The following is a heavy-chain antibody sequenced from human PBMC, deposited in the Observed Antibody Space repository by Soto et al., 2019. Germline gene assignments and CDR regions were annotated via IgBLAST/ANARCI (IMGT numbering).Heavy chain of an antibody. V-gene: IGHV3-33*03. CDR2: IWYDGSGQ. CDR1: GFTFSNYG. CDR3: AKDEVSRIYYGPCLDV. D-gene: IGHD2-15*01. Sequence: QVQLVESGGGLVQPGRSLRLSCVVSGFTFSNYGMHWVRQAPGKGREWVADIWYDGSGQRYAGSVEGRFTISRDNSKNTLYLQIKSLRVEETAVYYCAKDEVSRIYYGPCLDVWGQGTGVTGSS. J-gene: IGHJ6*01.